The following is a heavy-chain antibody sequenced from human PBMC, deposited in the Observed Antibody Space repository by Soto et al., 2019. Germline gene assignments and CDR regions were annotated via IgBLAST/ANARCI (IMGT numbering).Heavy chain of an antibody. V-gene: IGHV1-18*01. CDR3: ARHNSQWPNWFDP. CDR2: ISGYDDNT. D-gene: IGHD1-1*01. Sequence: QVQLVQSGAEVKKPGASVKVSCKASGYTFTSYGISWVRQATGQGLEWVGWISGYDDNTDYAYKFRGRVTMTTDTSTNTAYMDLRSLRSDDTAVYYCARHNSQWPNWFDPWGQGTPVTVSS. J-gene: IGHJ5*02. CDR1: GYTFTSYG.